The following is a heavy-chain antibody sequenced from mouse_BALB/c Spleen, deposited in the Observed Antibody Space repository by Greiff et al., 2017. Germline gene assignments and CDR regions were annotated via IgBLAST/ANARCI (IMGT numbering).Heavy chain of an antibody. CDR3: ARGRGTTPMDY. CDR2: ISDGGSYT. Sequence: EVKLMESGGGLVKPGGSLKLSCAASGFTFSDYYMYWVRQTPEKRLEWVATISDGGSYTYYPDSVKGRFTISRDNAKNNLYLQMSSLKSEDTAMYYCARGRGTTPMDYWGQGTSVTVSS. D-gene: IGHD2-14*01. V-gene: IGHV5-4*02. CDR1: GFTFSDYY. J-gene: IGHJ4*01.